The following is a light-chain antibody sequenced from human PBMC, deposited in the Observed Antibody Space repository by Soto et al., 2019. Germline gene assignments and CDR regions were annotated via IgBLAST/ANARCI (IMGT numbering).Light chain of an antibody. V-gene: IGKV1-39*01. J-gene: IGKJ4*01. Sequence: DIQMTQSPSSLSASVGDRVTITCRASQSISSYLYWYQQKPGKAPKLLIYAASSLQSGVPSRFSGSGSGTDFTLTISSLQPEDFATYYCQQSYSIPFTFGGGTKVEIK. CDR1: QSISSY. CDR2: AAS. CDR3: QQSYSIPFT.